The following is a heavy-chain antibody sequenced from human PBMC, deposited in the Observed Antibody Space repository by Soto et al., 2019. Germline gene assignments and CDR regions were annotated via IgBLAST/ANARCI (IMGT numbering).Heavy chain of an antibody. CDR1: GGSISSGGYS. V-gene: IGHV4-30-2*01. J-gene: IGHJ4*02. CDR3: ARGGRNNYDFWSGLKSAPLGTPADD. CDR2: IYHSGST. D-gene: IGHD3-3*01. Sequence: PSETLSLTCAVSGGSISSGGYSWSWIRQPPGKGLEWIGYIYHSGSTYYNPSLKSRVTISVDTSKNQFSLKLSSVTAADTAVYYCARGGRNNYDFWSGLKSAPLGTPADDWGQGTLVTVSS.